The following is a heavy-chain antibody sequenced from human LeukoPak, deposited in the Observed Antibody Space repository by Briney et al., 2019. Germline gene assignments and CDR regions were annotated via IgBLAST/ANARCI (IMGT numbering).Heavy chain of an antibody. CDR3: ARDNYAGANWFDP. Sequence: SVKISCKASGGTFSSYAISWVRQAPGQGLEWMGGIIPIFGTANYAQRFQGRVTITTDESTSTAYMELSSLRSEDTAVYYCARDNYAGANWFDPWGQGTLVTVSS. J-gene: IGHJ5*02. V-gene: IGHV1-69*05. CDR2: IIPIFGTA. CDR1: GGTFSSYA. D-gene: IGHD1-7*01.